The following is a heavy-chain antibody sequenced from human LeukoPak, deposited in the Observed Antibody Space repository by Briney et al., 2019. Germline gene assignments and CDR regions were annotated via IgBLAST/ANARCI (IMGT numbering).Heavy chain of an antibody. V-gene: IGHV1-69*02. D-gene: IGHD3-3*01. Sequence: ASVKVSCKASGGTFSSYTISWVRQAPGQGLEWMGRIIPILGIANYAQKFQGRVTITADKSTSTAYMELSSLRSEDTAVYYCARVASRREFTIFGIVYWGQGTLVTVSS. CDR1: GGTFSSYT. CDR2: IIPILGIA. J-gene: IGHJ4*02. CDR3: ARVASRREFTIFGIVY.